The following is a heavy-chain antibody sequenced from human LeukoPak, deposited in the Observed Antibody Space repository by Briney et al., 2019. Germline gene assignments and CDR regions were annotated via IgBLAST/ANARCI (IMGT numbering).Heavy chain of an antibody. CDR2: IRGGSDST. D-gene: IGHD2-15*01. V-gene: IGHV3-23*01. Sequence: GGSLRLSCAASGFTFTNYAMNWVRQAPGKGLEWVSVIRGGSDSTHYADSVKGRFTISRDDSKNILYLQMNSLRAEDTALYYCAKSNGGTCYSGIDYWGQGTLVTVSS. CDR3: AKSNGGTCYSGIDY. CDR1: GFTFTNYA. J-gene: IGHJ4*02.